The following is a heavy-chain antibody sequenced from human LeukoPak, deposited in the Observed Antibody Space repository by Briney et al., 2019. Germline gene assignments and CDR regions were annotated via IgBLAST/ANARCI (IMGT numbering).Heavy chain of an antibody. CDR1: GGSISSGDYY. CDR3: ARGSPRAET. Sequence: PSETLSLTCTVSGGSISSGDYYWSWIRQPPGKGLEWIGYVHYSGTTDYNPSLKSRLTISVDSSKNQFSLKLTSVTTADTAVYYCARGSPRAETWGQGTLVTVSS. CDR2: VHYSGTT. D-gene: IGHD1-14*01. V-gene: IGHV4-61*08. J-gene: IGHJ1*01.